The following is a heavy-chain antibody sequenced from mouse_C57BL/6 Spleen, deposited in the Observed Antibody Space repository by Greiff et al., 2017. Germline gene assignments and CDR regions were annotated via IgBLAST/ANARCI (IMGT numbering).Heavy chain of an antibody. Sequence: QVQLQQSGPELVKPGASVKISCKASGYAFSSSWMHWVKQRPGKGLEWIGRIYPGDGDTNYNGKFKGKATLTADKSSSTAYMQLSSLTSEDSAVYFCARRYDYDDWYFDVWGTGTTVTVSS. CDR2: IYPGDGDT. V-gene: IGHV1-82*01. D-gene: IGHD2-4*01. CDR3: ARRYDYDDWYFDV. CDR1: GYAFSSSW. J-gene: IGHJ1*03.